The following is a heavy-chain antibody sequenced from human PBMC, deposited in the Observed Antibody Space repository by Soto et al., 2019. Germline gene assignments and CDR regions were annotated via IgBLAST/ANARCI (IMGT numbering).Heavy chain of an antibody. Sequence: KPSETLSLTCTVSGDSVSSDNYYWTWIRQPPGKGLEWIGYIYSSGSTNYNPSLKSRVTMSLDRSSNQFSLKLTSVTAADTAVYYCARDIRGYSRAFDYWGQGTLVTVSS. V-gene: IGHV4-61*01. CDR3: ARDIRGYSRAFDY. J-gene: IGHJ4*02. CDR2: IYSSGST. CDR1: GDSVSSDNYY. D-gene: IGHD5-18*01.